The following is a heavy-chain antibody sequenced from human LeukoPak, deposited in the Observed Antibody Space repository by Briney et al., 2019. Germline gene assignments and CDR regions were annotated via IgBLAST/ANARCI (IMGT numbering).Heavy chain of an antibody. CDR2: ISAYNGNT. D-gene: IGHD2-2*01. CDR1: GYTFTSYD. CDR3: ARGDASLVVPIDP. J-gene: IGHJ5*02. V-gene: IGHV1-18*01. Sequence: ASVKVSCKASGYTFTSYDINWVRQATGQGLEWMGWISAYNGNTNYAQKLQGRVTMTTDTSTSTAYMELRSLRSDDTAVYYCARGDASLVVPIDPWGQGTLVTVSS.